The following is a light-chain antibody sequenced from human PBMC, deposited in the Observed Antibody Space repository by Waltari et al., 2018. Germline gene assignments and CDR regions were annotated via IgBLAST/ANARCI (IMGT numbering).Light chain of an antibody. CDR1: QSVSSS. J-gene: IGKJ4*01. CDR2: DAS. Sequence: EIVLTQSPATLTLSPGERATLSCRASQSVSSSLAWYQQKPGQAPWLLIYDASNRATGIPARFSGSGSGTDFTLTISSLEPEDFAVYYCQQRSNWPLTFGGGTKVEIK. V-gene: IGKV3-11*01. CDR3: QQRSNWPLT.